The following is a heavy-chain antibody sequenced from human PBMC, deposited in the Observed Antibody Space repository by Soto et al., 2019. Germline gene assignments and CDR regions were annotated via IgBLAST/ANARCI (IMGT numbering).Heavy chain of an antibody. CDR1: GFTFHSYA. D-gene: IGHD3-16*01. J-gene: IGHJ4*01. CDR3: AKVWGNYGNFDS. V-gene: IGHV3-23*01. CDR2: ISNTGGTT. Sequence: EVQLLDSGGGLVQPGGSLILSCAASGFTFHSYAMSWVSQAPGKGLEWVSSISNTGGTTYYAAYVKGRFTISRGNSKNTLYLQMNSLRAEDPAIYYCAKVWGNYGNFDSWGNGTLVTVSS.